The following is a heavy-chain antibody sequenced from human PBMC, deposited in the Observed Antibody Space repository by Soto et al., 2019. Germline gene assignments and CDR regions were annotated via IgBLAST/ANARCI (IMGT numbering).Heavy chain of an antibody. V-gene: IGHV1-18*01. D-gene: IGHD2-2*01. J-gene: IGHJ4*02. Sequence: ASGKVSCKASGYTFTSYGISWVRQAPGQGLEWMGWISAYNGNTNYAQKLQGRVTMTTDTSTSTAYMELRSLRSDDTAVYYCARDSEVVVVPGGSPLDYWGQGTLVTVSS. CDR3: ARDSEVVVVPGGSPLDY. CDR1: GYTFTSYG. CDR2: ISAYNGNT.